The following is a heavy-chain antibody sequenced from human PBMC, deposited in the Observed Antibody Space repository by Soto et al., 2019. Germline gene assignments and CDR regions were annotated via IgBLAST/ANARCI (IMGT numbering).Heavy chain of an antibody. J-gene: IGHJ4*02. CDR1: GGSISSIGYY. CDR3: ARVEGDTSKRNFDY. V-gene: IGHV4-31*03. CDR2: IHSSGST. D-gene: IGHD3-16*01. Sequence: SETMSLTCTVSGGSISSIGYYWSWIRQSPGKGLEWVGYIHSSGSTYYSPSLESRIAISVDTSENQFSLKLSSVTAADTAIYYCARVEGDTSKRNFDYWGQGALVTVSS.